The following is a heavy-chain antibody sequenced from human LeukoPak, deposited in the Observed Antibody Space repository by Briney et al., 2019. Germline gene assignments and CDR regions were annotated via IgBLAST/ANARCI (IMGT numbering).Heavy chain of an antibody. D-gene: IGHD4-17*01. CDR2: INSDGSAT. CDR1: GFTFSSYG. V-gene: IGHV3-64*04. J-gene: IGHJ4*02. Sequence: GGSLRLSCSAFGFTFSSYGMHWVRQAPGKGLEYVSGINSDGSATHYADSVKGRFTISRDNSKNTLYLQMNSLRAEDTAVYYCAKGDDYGDLFDYWGQGTLVTVSS. CDR3: AKGDDYGDLFDY.